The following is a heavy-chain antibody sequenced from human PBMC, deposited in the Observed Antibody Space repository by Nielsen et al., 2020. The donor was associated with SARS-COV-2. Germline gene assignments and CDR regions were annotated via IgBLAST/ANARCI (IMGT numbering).Heavy chain of an antibody. CDR3: ARGGRITFGGADDAFDI. V-gene: IGHV4-30-2*01. CDR1: GGSISSGGYS. D-gene: IGHD3-16*01. CDR2: IYHSGRT. J-gene: IGHJ3*02. Sequence: SETLSLTCAVSGGSISSGGYSWSWIRQPPGKGLEWIGYIYHSGRTYYNPSLKSRVTISVDRFKNQFSLKLSSVTAADTAVYYCARGGRITFGGADDAFDIWGQGTMVTASS.